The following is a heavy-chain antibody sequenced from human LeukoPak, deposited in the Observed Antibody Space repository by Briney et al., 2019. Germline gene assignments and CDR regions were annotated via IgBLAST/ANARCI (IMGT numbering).Heavy chain of an antibody. V-gene: IGHV4-39*01. Sequence: SETLSLTCTVSGGPISSSSYYWGWIRQPPGKGLEWIGSIYYSGSTYYNPSLKSRVTISVDTSKNQFSLKLSSVTAADTAVYYCARLHYFRGWFDPWGQGTLVTVSS. CDR1: GGPISSSSYY. J-gene: IGHJ5*02. D-gene: IGHD2/OR15-2a*01. CDR2: IYYSGST. CDR3: ARLHYFRGWFDP.